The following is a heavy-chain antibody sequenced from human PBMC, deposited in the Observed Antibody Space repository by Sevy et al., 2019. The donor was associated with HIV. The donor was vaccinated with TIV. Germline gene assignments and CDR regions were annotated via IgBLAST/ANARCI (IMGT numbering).Heavy chain of an antibody. Sequence: GGSLRLSCAASGFIFSSFAMGWVRQGPRKGLEWISVIGASDDYTYYADSVKDRFTISRDNSKNTLFLQRNSLRAEDTAIYYCAKKMGGGSGMAFLIDYWGQGTLVTVSS. V-gene: IGHV3-23*01. J-gene: IGHJ4*02. D-gene: IGHD1-20*01. CDR2: IGASDDYT. CDR3: AKKMGGGSGMAFLIDY. CDR1: GFIFSSFA.